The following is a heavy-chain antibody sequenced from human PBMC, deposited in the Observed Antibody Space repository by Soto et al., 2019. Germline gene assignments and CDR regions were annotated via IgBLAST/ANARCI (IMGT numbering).Heavy chain of an antibody. CDR3: ARGGNDIDY. J-gene: IGHJ4*02. D-gene: IGHD1-1*01. CDR2: INAGNGNT. Sequence: ASVKVSCKASGYTFTSYAMHWVRQAPGQRLEWMGWINAGNGNTKYSQKLQGRVTITTDTSTSTAYMELRSLRSDDTAVYYCARGGNDIDYWGQGTLVTVSS. V-gene: IGHV1-3*01. CDR1: GYTFTSYA.